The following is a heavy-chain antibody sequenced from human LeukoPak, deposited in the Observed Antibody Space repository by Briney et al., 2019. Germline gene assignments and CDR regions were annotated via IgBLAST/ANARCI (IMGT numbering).Heavy chain of an antibody. CDR3: ARDGGSSTSWYSY. D-gene: IGHD2-2*01. Sequence: GGSLRLSCAASGFTFSSYAMHWVRQAPDKGLEWVAVISYDGSNKYYADSVKGRFTISRDNSKNTLYLQMNSLRAEDTAVYYCARDGGSSTSWYSYWGQGTLVTVSS. V-gene: IGHV3-30*04. CDR1: GFTFSSYA. CDR2: ISYDGSNK. J-gene: IGHJ4*02.